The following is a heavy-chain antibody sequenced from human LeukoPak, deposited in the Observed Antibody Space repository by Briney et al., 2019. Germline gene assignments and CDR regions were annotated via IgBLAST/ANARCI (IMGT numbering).Heavy chain of an antibody. J-gene: IGHJ3*02. D-gene: IGHD6-19*01. CDR1: GCSISSYY. CDR3: ARDPNPSGWYSGAFDI. V-gene: IGHV4-59*01. Sequence: PSETLSLTCTVSGCSISSYYWSWIRQPPGKGLEWIGYIYYSGSTNYNPSLKSRVTISVDTSKNQFSLKLSSVTAADTAVFYGARDPNPSGWYSGAFDIGGQGTMVTVSS. CDR2: IYYSGST.